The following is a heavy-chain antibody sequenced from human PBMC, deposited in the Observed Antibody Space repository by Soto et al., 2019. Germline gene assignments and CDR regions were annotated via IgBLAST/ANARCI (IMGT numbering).Heavy chain of an antibody. CDR3: AKQNLGSSVYYYYYYGMDV. D-gene: IGHD6-6*01. Sequence: GGSLRLSCAASGFTFSSYGMHWVRQAPGKGLEWVAVISYDGSNKYYADSVKGRFTISRDNSKNTLYLQVNSLRAEDTAVYYCAKQNLGSSVYYYYYYGMDVWGQGTTVTVSS. J-gene: IGHJ6*02. CDR2: ISYDGSNK. CDR1: GFTFSSYG. V-gene: IGHV3-30*18.